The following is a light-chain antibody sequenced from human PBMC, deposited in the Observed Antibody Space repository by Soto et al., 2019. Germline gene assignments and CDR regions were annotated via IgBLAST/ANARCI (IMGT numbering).Light chain of an antibody. CDR1: SSDVGSYNL. J-gene: IGLJ1*01. Sequence: QSVLTQPASVSGSPGQSITISCTGTSSDVGSYNLVSWYQQHPGKAPKLMIYEGSKRPSGVSNRFSGSKSGNTASLTISGLQAEDEAEYYCCSYAGSRKVFGTGTKVTVL. CDR3: CSYAGSRKV. CDR2: EGS. V-gene: IGLV2-23*01.